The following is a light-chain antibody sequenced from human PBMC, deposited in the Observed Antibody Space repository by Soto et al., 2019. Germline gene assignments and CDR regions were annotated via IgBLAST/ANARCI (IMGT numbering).Light chain of an antibody. J-gene: IGLJ2*01. CDR1: SSDVGGYNY. Sequence: QSVLTQPRSVSGSPGQSVTISCTGTSSDVGGYNYVSRYQQHPGKAPKLMIYDVSKRPSGVPDRFSGSKSGNTASLTISGLQAEDEADYYCCSYAGSYTFVVFGGGTKLTVL. CDR2: DVS. V-gene: IGLV2-11*01. CDR3: CSYAGSYTFVV.